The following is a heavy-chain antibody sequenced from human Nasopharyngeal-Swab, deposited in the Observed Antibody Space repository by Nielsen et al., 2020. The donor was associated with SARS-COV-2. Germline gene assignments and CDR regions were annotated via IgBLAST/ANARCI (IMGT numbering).Heavy chain of an antibody. CDR2: IYYSGST. Sequence: GSLRLSCTVSGGSISSSRYYWGWIRQPPGKGLEWIGSIYYSGSTYYNPSLKSRVTISVDTSKNLFSLKLSSVTAADTAVYYCARRILGYPFDYWGQGTLVTVSS. CDR3: ARRILGYPFDY. CDR1: GGSISSSRYY. J-gene: IGHJ4*02. D-gene: IGHD3-16*01. V-gene: IGHV4-39*01.